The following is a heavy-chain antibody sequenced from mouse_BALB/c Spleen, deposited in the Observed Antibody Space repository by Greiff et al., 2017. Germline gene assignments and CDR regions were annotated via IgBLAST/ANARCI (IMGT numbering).Heavy chain of an antibody. CDR2: INPYNDCN. CDR3: ARASWGYVDY. CDR1: GYTFTSYL. Sequence: VQLQQSGPELVKPGPSVKMSCKASGYTFTSYLMHWVKQKPGQGLEWIGYINPYNDCNKYNENFKDKATLTSGKSSSTAYMALSSLTSEDAAVLYCARASWGYVDYWGQGTTLTVSS. D-gene: IGHD3-1*01. J-gene: IGHJ2*01. V-gene: IGHV1-14*01.